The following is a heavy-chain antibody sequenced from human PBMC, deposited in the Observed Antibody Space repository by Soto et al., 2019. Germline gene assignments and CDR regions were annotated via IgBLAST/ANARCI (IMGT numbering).Heavy chain of an antibody. CDR1: GYSFTSYW. CDR2: IYPGDSDT. J-gene: IGHJ6*02. CDR3: ARPRSSSRNYYGMDV. D-gene: IGHD6-13*01. V-gene: IGHV5-51*01. Sequence: ESLKISCKGSGYSFTSYWIGWVRQMPGKGLEWMGIIYPGDSDTRYSPSFQGQVTISADKSISTAYLQWSSLKASDTAMYYCARPRSSSRNYYGMDVWGQGTTVTVSS.